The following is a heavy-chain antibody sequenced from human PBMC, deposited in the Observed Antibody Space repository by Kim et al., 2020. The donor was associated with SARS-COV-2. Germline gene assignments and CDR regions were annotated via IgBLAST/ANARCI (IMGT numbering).Heavy chain of an antibody. V-gene: IGHV3-23*01. D-gene: IGHD6-19*01. CDR2: IGGSGRST. CDR1: GFTFSSYA. CDR3: AKKLSSGWYDGDYYFDY. J-gene: IGHJ4*02. Sequence: GGSLRLSCAASGFTFSSYAMSWVRQAPGKGLEWVSAIGGSGRSTYYADSVKGRFTISRDNSKNTLYLQMNSLRAEDTAVYYCAKKLSSGWYDGDYYFDYWGQGTLVTVSS.